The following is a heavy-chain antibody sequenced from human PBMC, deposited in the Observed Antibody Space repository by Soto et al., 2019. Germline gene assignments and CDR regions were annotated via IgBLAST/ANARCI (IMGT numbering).Heavy chain of an antibody. CDR1: GGSISSGGYY. V-gene: IGHV4-31*03. J-gene: IGHJ4*02. CDR2: IYYSGST. D-gene: IGHD2-15*01. Sequence: QVQLQESGPGLVKPSQTLSLTCTVSGGSISSGGYYWSWIRQHPGKGLEWIGYIYYSGSTYYNPSLKSRVTISVDTSKNQFSLKLSSVTAADTAVYYCARMGYCSGGSCKTRVFDYWGQGTLVTVSP. CDR3: ARMGYCSGGSCKTRVFDY.